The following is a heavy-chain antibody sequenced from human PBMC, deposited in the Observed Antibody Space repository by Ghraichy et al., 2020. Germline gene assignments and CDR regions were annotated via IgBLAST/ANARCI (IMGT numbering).Heavy chain of an antibody. V-gene: IGHV1-18*01. Sequence: ASVKVSCKGFGYTFSSFSLSWVRQAPGQGLEWMGWISSYNGNTVYAQNFQGRVTISTNTSTSTAYMELRGRRSDDTAVYYCTRDPPDYGGDNSWGQGTLVTVSS. CDR1: GYTFSSFS. CDR3: TRDPPDYGGDNS. J-gene: IGHJ4*02. CDR2: ISSYNGNT. D-gene: IGHD4-23*01.